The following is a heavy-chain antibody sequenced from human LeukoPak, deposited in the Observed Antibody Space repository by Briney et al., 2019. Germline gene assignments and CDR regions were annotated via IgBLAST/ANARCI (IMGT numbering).Heavy chain of an antibody. V-gene: IGHV4-34*01. Sequence: SETLSLTCGVFGGSFSGYYWSWIRQAPGKGLEWIGEINQYGSTKYNPSLRSRVTLSVDTSKKQFSLNLTSVTAADSAVYYCAGSLPQWLARRGYWFDPWGQGTLATVSS. CDR3: AGSLPQWLARRGYWFDP. D-gene: IGHD6-19*01. CDR2: INQYGST. CDR1: GGSFSGYY. J-gene: IGHJ5*02.